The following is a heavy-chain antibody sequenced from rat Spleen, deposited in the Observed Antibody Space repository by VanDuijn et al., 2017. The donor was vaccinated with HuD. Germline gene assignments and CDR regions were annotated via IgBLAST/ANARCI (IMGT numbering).Heavy chain of an antibody. CDR3: TGPFDY. CDR1: GFTFSNYY. V-gene: IGHV5-25*01. Sequence: EVQLVDSGGGLVRPGRSMKLSCAASGFTFSNYYMAWVRQTPTKGLEWVASITTTGDNTYYRDSVKGRFTISRDNAKSTLYLQMNSLRSEDTATYYCTGPFDYWGQGVMVTVSS. J-gene: IGHJ2*01. CDR2: ITTTGDNT.